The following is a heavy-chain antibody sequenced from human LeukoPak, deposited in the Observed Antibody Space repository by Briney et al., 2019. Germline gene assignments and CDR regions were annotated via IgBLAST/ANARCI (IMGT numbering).Heavy chain of an antibody. D-gene: IGHD2/OR15-2a*01. CDR3: ARAHSIASYYYGVDV. J-gene: IGHJ6*02. Sequence: PSETLSLTCTVSGGSISGYYWSWVRQPPGKGLGWIGYIYYSGSTSYNPSLKSRVTISVDTSKNQFSLRLSSVTAADTAVYYCARAHSIASYYYGVDVWGQGTTVTVSS. CDR1: GGSISGYY. V-gene: IGHV4-59*08. CDR2: IYYSGST.